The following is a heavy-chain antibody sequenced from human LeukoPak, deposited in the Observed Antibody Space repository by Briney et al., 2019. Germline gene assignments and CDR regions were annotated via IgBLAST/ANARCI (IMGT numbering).Heavy chain of an antibody. CDR3: ARASHNYGSYDY. V-gene: IGHV6-1*01. CDR2: TYYRSKWYN. Sequence: NRSQTLSLTCAISGDSVSNNNAAWNWIRQSPSRGLEWLGRTYYRSKWYNDYAVSLKSRITINPDTSKNQFSLQLNSVTPEDTAVYYCARASHNYGSYDYWGQGTLVTFSS. D-gene: IGHD3-10*01. J-gene: IGHJ4*02. CDR1: GDSVSNNNAA.